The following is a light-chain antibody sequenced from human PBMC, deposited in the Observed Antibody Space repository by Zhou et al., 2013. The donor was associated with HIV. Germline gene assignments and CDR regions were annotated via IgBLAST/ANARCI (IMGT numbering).Light chain of an antibody. J-gene: IGKJ4*01. CDR2: GAS. CDR1: QIVDSSN. CDR3: EAYGASPT. Sequence: EIVLTRSPGTLSLSPGETVTLSCRASQIVDSSNLAWYQQKPGQAPRVLVFGASSRATGIPDRFSGSGSGTDFTLTISRLEPEDFAVYYCEAYGASPTFGGGTKVEVK. V-gene: IGKV3-20*01.